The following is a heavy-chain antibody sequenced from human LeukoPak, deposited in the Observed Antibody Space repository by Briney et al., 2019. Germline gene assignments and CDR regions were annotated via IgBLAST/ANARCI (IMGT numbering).Heavy chain of an antibody. J-gene: IGHJ4*02. CDR2: IYTSGSA. CDR1: GGSVTSGSYY. V-gene: IGHV4-61*02. Sequence: SQTLSLTCAVSGGSVTSGSYYWSWVRQPAGKALEWIGRIYTSGSADHNPSLKSRVNISLDTSKNQFSLRLSSVTAADTAVYYCAGWSGFAYFDSWGQGTLVTVSS. D-gene: IGHD3-3*01. CDR3: AGWSGFAYFDS.